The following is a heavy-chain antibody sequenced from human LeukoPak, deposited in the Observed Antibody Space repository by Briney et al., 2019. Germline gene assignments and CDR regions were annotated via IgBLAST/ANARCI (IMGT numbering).Heavy chain of an antibody. J-gene: IGHJ4*02. CDR1: GFTFTSYS. CDR3: AKGGKWDVTPFDY. V-gene: IGHV3-23*01. CDR2: ISGGGGNT. Sequence: GGSLRLSCAASGFTFTSYSMNWVRQAPGKGLEWVSTISGGGGNTYYADSVKGRFTISRDNSKNTLYLQVNSLRAEDTAVYYCAKGGKWDVTPFDYWGQGTLVTVSS. D-gene: IGHD1-26*01.